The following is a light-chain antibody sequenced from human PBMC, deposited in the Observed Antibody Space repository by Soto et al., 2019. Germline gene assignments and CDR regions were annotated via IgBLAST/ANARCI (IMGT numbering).Light chain of an antibody. J-gene: IGLJ3*02. V-gene: IGLV2-11*01. CDR1: SIDVGGYNH. CDR2: DVS. Sequence: QSALTQPASVSGSPEQSFTISCTGPSIDVGGYNHVSWYQHHPGKAPKLMIYDVSKWPSGVPDRFSGSKSGNTASLTISGLQAEDEADYYCCSYAGIYTWVFGGGTKLTVL. CDR3: CSYAGIYTWV.